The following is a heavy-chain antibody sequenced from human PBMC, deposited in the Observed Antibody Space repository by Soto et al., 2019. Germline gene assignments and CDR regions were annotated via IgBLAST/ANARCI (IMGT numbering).Heavy chain of an antibody. Sequence: GGSRRLSGGASGFTFSNYYMSWMRQAPGKGLEWVSYISSTGRTIYYADSVKGRFTVSRDNAQNSLSLKLNSLRVEDTAVYYCARSYSSGWEFDYWGQGTQVTVSS. D-gene: IGHD6-19*01. CDR1: GFTFSNYY. CDR3: ARSYSSGWEFDY. V-gene: IGHV3-11*01. CDR2: ISSTGRTI. J-gene: IGHJ4*02.